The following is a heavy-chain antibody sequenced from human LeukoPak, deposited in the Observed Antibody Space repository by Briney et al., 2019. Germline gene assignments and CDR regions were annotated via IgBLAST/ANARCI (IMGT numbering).Heavy chain of an antibody. CDR2: ISSSSSYI. J-gene: IGHJ6*03. CDR3: ARGPRIWLYYYYYMDV. D-gene: IGHD5-18*01. CDR1: GFTFSSYS. V-gene: IGHV3-21*01. Sequence: GGSLRLSCAASGFTFSSYSMNWVRQAPGKGLEWVSSISSSSSYIYYADSVKGRFTISRDNAKNSLYLQMNSLRAEDTAVYYCARGPRIWLYYYYYMDVWGKGTTVTVSS.